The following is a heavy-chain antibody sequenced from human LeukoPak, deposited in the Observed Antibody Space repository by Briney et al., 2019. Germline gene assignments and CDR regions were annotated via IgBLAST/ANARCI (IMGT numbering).Heavy chain of an antibody. V-gene: IGHV3-73*01. Sequence: GGSLRLSCAASGFTFSGSAMHWVRQASGKGLEWVGRIGSKANSYATAYAASVKGRFTISRDDSKNTAYLQMNSLKTEDTAVYYCTRHLVGATTYYYYYMDVWGKGTTVTVSS. D-gene: IGHD1-26*01. CDR3: TRHLVGATTYYYYYMDV. CDR1: GFTFSGSA. J-gene: IGHJ6*03. CDR2: IGSKANSYAT.